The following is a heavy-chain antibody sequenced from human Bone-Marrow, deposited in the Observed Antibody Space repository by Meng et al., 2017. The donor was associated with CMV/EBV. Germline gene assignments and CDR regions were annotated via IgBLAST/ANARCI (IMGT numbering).Heavy chain of an antibody. Sequence: LKLYRQCSGFTFSSYSMNWVRQAPGKGLEVVSSISSSSSYIYYADSVKGRFTISRDNAKNSLYLQMNSLRVEDTAVYYCARGPQSGVVIDFFDYWGQGTLVTVSS. CDR3: ARGPQSGVVIDFFDY. D-gene: IGHD3-3*01. CDR1: GFTFSSYS. CDR2: ISSSSSYI. V-gene: IGHV3-21*01. J-gene: IGHJ4*02.